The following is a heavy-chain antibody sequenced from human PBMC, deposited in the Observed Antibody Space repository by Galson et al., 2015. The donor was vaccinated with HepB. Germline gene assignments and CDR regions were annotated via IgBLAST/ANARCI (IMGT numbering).Heavy chain of an antibody. J-gene: IGHJ6*02. CDR1: GGTFSSYA. D-gene: IGHD5-24*01. CDR2: IIPIFGTA. Sequence: SVKVSCKASGGTFSSYAISWVRQAPGQGLEWMGGIIPIFGTANYAQKFQGRVTITADESTSTAYMELSSLRSEDTAVYYCARGGRDGYNYLYYYYYGMDVWGQGTTVTVSS. CDR3: ARGGRDGYNYLYYYYYGMDV. V-gene: IGHV1-69*13.